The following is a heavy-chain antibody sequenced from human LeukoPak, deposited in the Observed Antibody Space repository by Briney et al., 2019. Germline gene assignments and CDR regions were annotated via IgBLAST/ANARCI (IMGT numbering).Heavy chain of an antibody. V-gene: IGHV1-2*02. J-gene: IGHJ6*02. CDR3: ARKFVDPNGMDV. CDR2: INPNSGGT. Sequence: ASVKVSCKASGYTFTGYYMDWVRQAPGQGLEWMGWINPNSGGTNYAQKFQGRVTMTRDTSISTAYMELSRLRSDDTAVYYCARKFVDPNGMDVWGQGTTVTVSS. D-gene: IGHD3-10*01. CDR1: GYTFTGYY.